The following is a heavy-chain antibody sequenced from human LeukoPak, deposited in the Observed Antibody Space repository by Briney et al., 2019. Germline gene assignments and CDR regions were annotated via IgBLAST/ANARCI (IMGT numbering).Heavy chain of an antibody. CDR1: GYTSICYY. D-gene: IGHD2-8*01. Sequence: ASVRVSCKASGYTSICYYIHWVRQAPGQALEWMGWINPNGGAINYAQKFQGRVTLTRDTSRNTAYMEINRLTSDDTAVYYCVKPCRGPYYWFDLWGQGTLVTVSS. J-gene: IGHJ5*02. CDR3: VKPCRGPYYWFDL. CDR2: INPNGGAI. V-gene: IGHV1-2*02.